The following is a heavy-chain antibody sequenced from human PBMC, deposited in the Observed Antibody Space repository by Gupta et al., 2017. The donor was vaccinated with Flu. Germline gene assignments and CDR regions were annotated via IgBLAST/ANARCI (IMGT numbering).Heavy chain of an antibody. CDR1: GGSINSHY. CDR2: IFYSGIT. V-gene: IGHV4-59*11. CDR3: ARVGRNAPRVVDS. Sequence: QVQLQESGPGLVKLSETLSLTCTVSGGSINSHYWSWIRQTPGKGLEWIGYIFYSGITNYNPSLESRVTISVDSSKNQFSLNLTSMTAADTAVYFCARVGRNAPRVVDSWGQGTLVIVSS. D-gene: IGHD1-26*01. J-gene: IGHJ4*02.